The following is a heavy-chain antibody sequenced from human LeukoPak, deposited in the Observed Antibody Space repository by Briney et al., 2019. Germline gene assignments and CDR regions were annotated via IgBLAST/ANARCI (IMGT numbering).Heavy chain of an antibody. D-gene: IGHD5-18*01. CDR3: ARAQQYSYGSNYYYYMDV. V-gene: IGHV1-2*02. CDR2: INPNSGGT. J-gene: IGHJ6*03. CDR1: GYTFTSYA. Sequence: GASVKVSCKASGYTFTSYAMHWVRQAPGQGLEWMGWINPNSGGTNYAQKFQGRVTMTRDTSISTAYMELSRLRSDDTAVYYCARAQQYSYGSNYYYYMDVWGKGTTVTVSS.